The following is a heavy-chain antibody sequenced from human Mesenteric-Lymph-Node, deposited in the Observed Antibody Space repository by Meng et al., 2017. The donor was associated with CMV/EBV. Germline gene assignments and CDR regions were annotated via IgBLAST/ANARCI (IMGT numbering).Heavy chain of an antibody. CDR2: IYWNGGRT. D-gene: IGHD3-3*01. J-gene: IGHJ6*02. Sequence: GGSLRLSCAASGFRFDEYAMSWVRQAPGKGLEWVSAIYWNGGRTGYADSVKGRFTIFRDNAKNSLYLQMNSLRVDDTALYYCARGEARTIFGVDYYYGMDVWGPGTTVTVSS. CDR3: ARGEARTIFGVDYYYGMDV. V-gene: IGHV3-20*04. CDR1: GFRFDEYA.